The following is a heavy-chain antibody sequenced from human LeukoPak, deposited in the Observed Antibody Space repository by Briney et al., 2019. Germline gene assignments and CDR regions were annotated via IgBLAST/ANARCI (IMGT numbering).Heavy chain of an antibody. Sequence: GESLKISCDGSGCTFTTYWIAWVRQMPGKGLEWMAIIYAGNSDTRYSPSFQGQVTISADKSISTAYLQWSSLKASDTAMYYCAICISATGREFDYWGQGTLVTVSS. CDR3: AICISATGREFDY. J-gene: IGHJ4*02. V-gene: IGHV5-51*01. D-gene: IGHD1-26*01. CDR2: IYAGNSDT. CDR1: GCTFTTYW.